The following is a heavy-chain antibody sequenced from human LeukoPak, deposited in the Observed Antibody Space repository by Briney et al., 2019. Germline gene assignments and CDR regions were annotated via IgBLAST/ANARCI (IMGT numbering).Heavy chain of an antibody. V-gene: IGHV1-18*01. Sequence: GASVKVSCKASGYTLTSYGISWVRQAPGQGLEWMGWISAYNGNTNYAQKLQGRVTMTTDTSTSTAYMELRSLRSDDTAVYYCAREGGLIGSGWYYFDYWGQGTLVTVSS. CDR3: AREGGLIGSGWYYFDY. D-gene: IGHD6-19*01. CDR2: ISAYNGNT. J-gene: IGHJ4*02. CDR1: GYTLTSYG.